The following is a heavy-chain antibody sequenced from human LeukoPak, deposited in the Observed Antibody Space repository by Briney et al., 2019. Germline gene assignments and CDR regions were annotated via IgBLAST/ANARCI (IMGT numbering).Heavy chain of an antibody. Sequence: SETLSLTCTVSGGSISSYYWSWIRQPPGKGLEWIGEIYHSGSTNYNPSLKSRVTISVDKSKNQFSLKLSSVTAADTAVYYCARLPEILTGSYYYYGMDVWGQGTTVTVSS. CDR1: GGSISSYY. D-gene: IGHD3-9*01. J-gene: IGHJ6*02. CDR2: IYHSGST. CDR3: ARLPEILTGSYYYYGMDV. V-gene: IGHV4-59*12.